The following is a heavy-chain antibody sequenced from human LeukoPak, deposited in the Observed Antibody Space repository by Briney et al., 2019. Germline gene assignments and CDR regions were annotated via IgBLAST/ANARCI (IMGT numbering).Heavy chain of an antibody. Sequence: GASVTASCKASGYTFTGYYMHWVRQAPGQGLEWMGWINPNSGGTNYAQKFQGRVTMTRDTSISTAYMELSRLRSDDTAVYYCARDMGLLWFGELLTDYWGQGTLVTVSS. CDR1: GYTFTGYY. V-gene: IGHV1-2*02. CDR3: ARDMGLLWFGELLTDY. D-gene: IGHD3-10*01. CDR2: INPNSGGT. J-gene: IGHJ4*02.